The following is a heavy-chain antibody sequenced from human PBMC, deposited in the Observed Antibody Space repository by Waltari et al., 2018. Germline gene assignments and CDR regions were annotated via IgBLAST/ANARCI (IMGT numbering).Heavy chain of an antibody. CDR1: GGSISSYY. CDR2: IYYSGST. V-gene: IGHV4-59*01. D-gene: IGHD3-10*01. CDR3: ACSGELLPYYYYYYMDV. J-gene: IGHJ6*03. Sequence: QVQLQESGPGLVKPSETLSLTCTVSGGSISSYYWSWLRQPPGKGLEWSGYIYYSGSTNYNPSLKSRVTISVDTSKNQFSLKLSSVTAADTAVYYWACSGELLPYYYYYYMDVWGKGTTVTVSS.